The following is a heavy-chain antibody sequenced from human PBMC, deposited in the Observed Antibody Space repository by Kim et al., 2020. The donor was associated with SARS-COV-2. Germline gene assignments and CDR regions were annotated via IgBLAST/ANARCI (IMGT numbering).Heavy chain of an antibody. J-gene: IGHJ6*02. Sequence: SVKVSCKASGYTFTYRYLHWVRQAPGQALEWMGWITPFNGNTNYAQKFQDRVTITRDRSMSTAYMELSSLRSEDTPMYYCAASARGSYSLDYYYYGMDVWGQGTTVTVSS. D-gene: IGHD1-26*01. CDR1: GYTFTYRY. V-gene: IGHV1-45*02. CDR2: ITPFNGNT. CDR3: AASARGSYSLDYYYYGMDV.